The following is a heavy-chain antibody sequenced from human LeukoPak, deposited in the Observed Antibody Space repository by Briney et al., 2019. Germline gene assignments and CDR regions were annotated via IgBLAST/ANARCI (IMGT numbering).Heavy chain of an antibody. CDR2: TYSGGST. V-gene: IGHV3-53*01. Sequence: PGGSLRLSCTVSGFTVSSNSMSWVRQAPGKGLEWVSFTYSGGSTQYSDSVKGRFTISRDNSKNTLYLQMNSLRAEDTAVYYCARRAGDYSHPYDYWGQGTLVTVSS. J-gene: IGHJ4*02. D-gene: IGHD3-22*01. CDR3: ARRAGDYSHPYDY. CDR1: GFTVSSNS.